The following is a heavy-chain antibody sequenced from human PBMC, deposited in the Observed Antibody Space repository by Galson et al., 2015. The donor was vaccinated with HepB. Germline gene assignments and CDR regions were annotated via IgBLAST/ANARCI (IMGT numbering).Heavy chain of an antibody. V-gene: IGHV1-46*01. CDR2: INPSGGST. CDR1: GYTFTSHY. J-gene: IGHJ4*02. Sequence: SVKVSCKASGYTFTSHYMHWVRQAPGQGLEWMGIINPSGGSTSYAQKFQDRVTMTRDTSTSTVYMELNSLRSEDTAAYYCGRYYSGIYPPDYWGQGTLVTVSS. CDR3: GRYYSGIYPPDY. D-gene: IGHD1-26*01.